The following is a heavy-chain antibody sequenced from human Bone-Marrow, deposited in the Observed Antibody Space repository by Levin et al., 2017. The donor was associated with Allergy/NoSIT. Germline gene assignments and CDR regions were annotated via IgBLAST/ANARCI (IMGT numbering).Heavy chain of an antibody. CDR1: GDSFGNSA. D-gene: IGHD3-16*01. Sequence: SVKVSCKTSGDSFGNSAINWVRQVPGQGLEWMGGIVPLFRTPNYAKKFQGRITITADESTSTGYMELTSLTSEDTAVYYCARSISLIGLGENVWGQGTMVIVSS. J-gene: IGHJ3*01. CDR3: ARSISLIGLGENV. CDR2: IVPLFRTP. V-gene: IGHV1-69*13.